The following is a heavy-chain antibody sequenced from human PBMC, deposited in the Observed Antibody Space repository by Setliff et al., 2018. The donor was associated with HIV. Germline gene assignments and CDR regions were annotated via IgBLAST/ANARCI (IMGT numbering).Heavy chain of an antibody. CDR3: VRGVTRDISGYYRDEYFQH. CDR1: GYTFTSYD. V-gene: IGHV1-18*01. D-gene: IGHD3-22*01. J-gene: IGHJ1*01. CDR2: ISPYNGDT. Sequence: GASVKVSCKASGYTFTSYDINWVRQAPGQGLEWMGWISPYNGDTRFAQSLQGRVNLTTDTSTNTAYMEMRTLRSDDTAVYYCVRGVTRDISGYYRDEYFQHWGQVTPVTVSS.